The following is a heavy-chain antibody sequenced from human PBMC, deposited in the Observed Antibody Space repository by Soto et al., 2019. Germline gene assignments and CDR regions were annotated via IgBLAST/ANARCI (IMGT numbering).Heavy chain of an antibody. CDR2: INHSGST. D-gene: IGHD3-3*01. CDR1: GGSFCGFH. CDR3: ARGDYDFWTPVNYYYYGMDV. Sequence: LSLTCVAYGGSFCGFHWHWIRQLPGEGLDWIGEINHSGSTNSDPYLQSRVTISIDTSKNQFSMKLSSVTAAETAVYYCARGDYDFWTPVNYYYYGMDVWGQGTTVTVSS. J-gene: IGHJ6*02. V-gene: IGHV4-34*01.